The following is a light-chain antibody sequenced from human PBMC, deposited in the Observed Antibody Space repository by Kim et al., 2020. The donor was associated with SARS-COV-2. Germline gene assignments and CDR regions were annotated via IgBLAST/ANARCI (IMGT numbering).Light chain of an antibody. CDR2: GAS. Sequence: VSAGERATRSCRASQSVSSNLAWYQQKPGQAPRLLIYGASTRATGIPARFSGSGSGTEFTLTISSLQSEDFAVYYCQQYNNWLGTFGQGTKVDIK. CDR3: QQYNNWLGT. CDR1: QSVSSN. V-gene: IGKV3-15*01. J-gene: IGKJ1*01.